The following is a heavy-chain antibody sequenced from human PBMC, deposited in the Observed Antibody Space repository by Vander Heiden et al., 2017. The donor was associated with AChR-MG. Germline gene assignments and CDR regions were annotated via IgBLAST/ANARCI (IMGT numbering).Heavy chain of an antibody. V-gene: IGHV5-51*01. Sequence: EVQLVQSGAEVKTPGASLKISCKGSGYSFTSVWIGWVRQRPGKGRECMGIIYPGDSDTRYSPSFQGQVTISADKSISTAYLQWSSLKASDTAMYYCARGLWFGEPKPYGMDVWGQGTTVTVSS. D-gene: IGHD3-10*01. CDR2: IYPGDSDT. CDR1: GYSFTSVW. J-gene: IGHJ6*02. CDR3: ARGLWFGEPKPYGMDV.